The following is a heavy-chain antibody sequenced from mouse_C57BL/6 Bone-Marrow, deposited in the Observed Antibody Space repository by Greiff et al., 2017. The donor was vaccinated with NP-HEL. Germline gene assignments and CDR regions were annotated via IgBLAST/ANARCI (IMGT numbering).Heavy chain of an antibody. CDR3: ARAVYFYFDY. J-gene: IGHJ2*01. CDR2: IYPGGGYT. D-gene: IGHD1-1*01. V-gene: IGHV1-63*01. CDR1: GYTFTNYW. Sequence: VKLVESGAELVRPGTSVKMSCKASGYTFTNYWIGWAKQRPGHGLEWIGDIYPGGGYTNYNEKFKGKATLTADKSSSTAYMQFSSLTSEDSAIYYCARAVYFYFDYWGQGTTLTVSS.